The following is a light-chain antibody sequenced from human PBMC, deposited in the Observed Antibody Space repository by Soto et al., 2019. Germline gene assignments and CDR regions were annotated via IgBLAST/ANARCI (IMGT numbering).Light chain of an antibody. Sequence: QSALTQPAAVSGSPGQSITISCIGTSSDIGAHNSLSWYQQRPGKAPKLMIYDVSNRPSGVSNRFSGSKSGNTASLTISGLQAEDEADYYCSSYTNSWTVIFGGGTKVTVL. V-gene: IGLV2-14*01. CDR3: SSYTNSWTVI. CDR2: DVS. J-gene: IGLJ2*01. CDR1: SSDIGAHNS.